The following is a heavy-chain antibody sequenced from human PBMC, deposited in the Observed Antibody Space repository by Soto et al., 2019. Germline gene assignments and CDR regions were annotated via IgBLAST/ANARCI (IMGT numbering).Heavy chain of an antibody. J-gene: IGHJ6*02. CDR2: MGYNGFT. D-gene: IGHD3-10*01. CDR3: ARQGFGELHGLVDV. V-gene: IGHV4-59*08. CDR1: GGPMNNYY. Sequence: QVQLQESGPGLVKPSETLSLTCTISGGPMNNYYCSWFRQPRGQGLEWIGYMGYNGFTRYNPSLRSRLAISLDTAKNQFSLNLSSVTAADTALYYCARQGFGELHGLVDVWGQGITVTVSS.